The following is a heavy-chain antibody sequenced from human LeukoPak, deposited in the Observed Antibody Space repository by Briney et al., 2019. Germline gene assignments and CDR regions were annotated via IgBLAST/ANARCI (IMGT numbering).Heavy chain of an antibody. Sequence: GRSLRLSCAASGFTFSSYAMHWVRQAPGKGLEWVAVISYDGSNKYYADSVKGRFTISRDNSKNTLYLQMNSLRAEDTAVYYCARDRYSSSSPDAFDIWGQGTMVTVSS. CDR3: ARDRYSSSSPDAFDI. D-gene: IGHD6-6*01. V-gene: IGHV3-30-3*01. J-gene: IGHJ3*02. CDR1: GFTFSSYA. CDR2: ISYDGSNK.